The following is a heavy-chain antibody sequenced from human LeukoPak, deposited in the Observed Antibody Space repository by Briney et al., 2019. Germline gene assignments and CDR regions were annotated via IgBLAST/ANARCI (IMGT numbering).Heavy chain of an antibody. D-gene: IGHD3-10*01. Sequence: GGSLRLSCAASGFTFSSYAMSWVRQAPGKGLEWVSAISGSGGSTYYADSVKGRFTISRDNSKDTLYLQMNSLRAEDTAVYYCARVTYGSGTYGAFDYWGQGTLVTVSS. V-gene: IGHV3-23*01. J-gene: IGHJ4*02. CDR3: ARVTYGSGTYGAFDY. CDR2: ISGSGGST. CDR1: GFTFSSYA.